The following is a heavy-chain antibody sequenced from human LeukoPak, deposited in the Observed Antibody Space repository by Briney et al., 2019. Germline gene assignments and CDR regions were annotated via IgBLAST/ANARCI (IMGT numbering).Heavy chain of an antibody. CDR2: ISYDGSNK. D-gene: IGHD1-7*01. Sequence: GGSLRLSCAASGFAFSSYAMHWVRQAPGKGLEWVAVISYDGSNKYYADSVKGRFTISRDNSKNTLYLQMNSLRAEDTAVYYCARENYSPRGYFDYWGQGTLATVSS. V-gene: IGHV3-30-3*01. CDR3: ARENYSPRGYFDY. J-gene: IGHJ4*02. CDR1: GFAFSSYA.